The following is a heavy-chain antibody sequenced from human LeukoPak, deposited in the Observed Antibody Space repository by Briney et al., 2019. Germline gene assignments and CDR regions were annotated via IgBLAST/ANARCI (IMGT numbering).Heavy chain of an antibody. CDR2: ISYDGSNK. J-gene: IGHJ4*02. D-gene: IGHD3-22*01. CDR3: AKDGVYYYDSSGYYYFDY. V-gene: IGHV3-30*18. Sequence: GGSLRLSCAASGFTFSSYAMSWVRQAPGKGLEWVAVISYDGSNKYYADSVKGRFTISRDNSKNTLYLQMNSLRAEDTAVYYCAKDGVYYYDSSGYYYFDYWGQGTLVTVSS. CDR1: GFTFSSYA.